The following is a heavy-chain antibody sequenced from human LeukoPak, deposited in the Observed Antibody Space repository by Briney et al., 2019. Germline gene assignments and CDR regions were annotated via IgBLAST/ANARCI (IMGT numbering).Heavy chain of an antibody. CDR1: GGSFSGYY. J-gene: IGHJ6*02. V-gene: IGHV4-4*07. CDR2: IYTSGST. Sequence: SETLSLTCAVYGGSFSGYYWSWIRQPAGKGLEWIGRIYTSGSTNYNPSLKSRVTISVDTSKNQFSLKLSSVTAADTAVYYCARELFPNSSSYYYYYYGMDVWGQGTTVTVSS. CDR3: ARELFPNSSSYYYYYYGMDV. D-gene: IGHD6-13*01.